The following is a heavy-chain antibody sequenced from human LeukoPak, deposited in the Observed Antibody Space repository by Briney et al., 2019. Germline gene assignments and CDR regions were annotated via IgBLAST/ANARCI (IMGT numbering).Heavy chain of an antibody. V-gene: IGHV3-23*01. J-gene: IGHJ4*02. Sequence: GGSLRLSCAASGFTFSSYAMSWVRQAPGKGLEWVSAISGGGGSTYYADSVKGRFTISRGNSKNTLYLQMNSLRAEDTAVYYCAKDGHGDYANYWGQGTLVTVSS. CDR3: AKDGHGDYANY. D-gene: IGHD4-17*01. CDR2: ISGGGGST. CDR1: GFTFSSYA.